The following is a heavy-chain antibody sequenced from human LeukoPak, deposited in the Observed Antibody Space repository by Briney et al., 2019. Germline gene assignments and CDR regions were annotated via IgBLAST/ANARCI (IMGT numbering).Heavy chain of an antibody. CDR3: ARVGGSSSRYLDN. V-gene: IGHV3-21*01. J-gene: IGHJ4*02. Sequence: GGSLRLSCAASAFIFSSYSMTWARQAPGKGLEWVSSISSSSTYIYYADSVKGRFTISRDNAKNSLYLQMNSLRAEDTAVYYCARVGGSSSRYLDNWGQGALVTVSS. D-gene: IGHD6-6*01. CDR2: ISSSSTYI. CDR1: AFIFSSYS.